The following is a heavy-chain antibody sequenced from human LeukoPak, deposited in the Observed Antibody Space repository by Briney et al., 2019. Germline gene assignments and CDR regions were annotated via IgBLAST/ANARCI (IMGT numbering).Heavy chain of an antibody. J-gene: IGHJ5*02. CDR1: GGSFSGYY. D-gene: IGHD2-15*01. CDR2: INHSGST. Sequence: SETLSLTCAVYGGSFSGYYWSWIRQPPGKGLEWIGEINHSGSTNYNPSLKSRVTISVDTSKNQFSLKLSSVTAADTAVYYCASPYCSGGSCYAYWFDPWGQGTLVTVSS. V-gene: IGHV4-34*01. CDR3: ASPYCSGGSCYAYWFDP.